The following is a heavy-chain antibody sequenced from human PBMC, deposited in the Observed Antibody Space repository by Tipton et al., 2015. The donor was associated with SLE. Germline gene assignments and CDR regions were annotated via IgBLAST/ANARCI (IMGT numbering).Heavy chain of an antibody. Sequence: LRLSCTVSGGSISSFYWSWIRQPAGEGLEWIGRIYTTGSTDFNPSLKSRVTMSVDTSKNQFSLKLSSVTAADTALYYCARPTAFEPGGFDLWGRGTLVTVSS. V-gene: IGHV4-4*07. J-gene: IGHJ2*01. D-gene: IGHD2/OR15-2a*01. CDR1: GGSISSFY. CDR3: ARPTAFEPGGFDL. CDR2: IYTTGST.